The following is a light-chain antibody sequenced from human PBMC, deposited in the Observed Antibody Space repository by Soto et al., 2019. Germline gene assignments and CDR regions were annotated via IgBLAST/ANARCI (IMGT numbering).Light chain of an antibody. CDR3: QERAGWPPWT. CDR1: QSISLS. CDR2: DAS. J-gene: IGKJ1*01. Sequence: EIVLTQSPATLSLSPGERATLSCRASQSISLSLAWYQQKPGQAPRLLIYDASERASAVPARFSGSGSGTDFTLTISSLEPEDFAVYYSQERAGWPPWTFGQGTQVDIK. V-gene: IGKV3-11*01.